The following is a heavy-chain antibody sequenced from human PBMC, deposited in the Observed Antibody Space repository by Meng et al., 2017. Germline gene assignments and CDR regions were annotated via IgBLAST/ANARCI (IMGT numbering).Heavy chain of an antibody. D-gene: IGHD3-10*01. V-gene: IGHV1-8*03. CDR2: MNPNSGNT. J-gene: IGHJ5*02. CDR1: GYTFTSYD. Sequence: VALVQSGAEVKKPGAYVKVSGKASGYTFTSYDINWVRQATGQGLEWMGWMNPNSGNTGYAQKFQGRVTITRNTSISTAYMELSSLRSEDTAVYYCARGYYGSGLFDPWGQGTLVTVSS. CDR3: ARGYYGSGLFDP.